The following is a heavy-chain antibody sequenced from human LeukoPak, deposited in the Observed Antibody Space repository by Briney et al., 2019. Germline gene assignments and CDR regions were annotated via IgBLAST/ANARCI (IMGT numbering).Heavy chain of an antibody. CDR2: IYYSGST. D-gene: IGHD5-18*01. CDR3: ASSRRGYSYGYDY. V-gene: IGHV4-59*01. J-gene: IGHJ4*02. CDR1: GGSISIYY. Sequence: SETLSLTCTVSGGSISIYYWNWIRQPPGKGLEWIGYIYYSGSTNYNPSLKSRVTISVDTSKNQFSLKLSSVTAADTAVYYCASSRRGYSYGYDYWGQGTLVTVSS.